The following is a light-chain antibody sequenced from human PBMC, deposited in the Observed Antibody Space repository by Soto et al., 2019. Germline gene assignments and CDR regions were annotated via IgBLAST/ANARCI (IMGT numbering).Light chain of an antibody. J-gene: IGLJ2*01. V-gene: IGLV2-14*01. CDR1: SSDVGGYNY. CDR3: SSYASSSTYVL. CDR2: EVS. Sequence: QSVLTQPASVSGSPGQSITISCTGTSSDVGGYNYVSWYQQHPGKAPKLMICEVSNRPSGVSDRFSGSKSGNTASLTISGLQAEDEADYYCSSYASSSTYVLFGGGTKLTVL.